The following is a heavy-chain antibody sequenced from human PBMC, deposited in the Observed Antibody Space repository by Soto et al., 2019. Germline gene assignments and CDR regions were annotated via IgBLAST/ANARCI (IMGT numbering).Heavy chain of an antibody. CDR2: IYYSGST. CDR1: GDSISSASYY. V-gene: IGHV4-39*01. D-gene: IGHD3-16*02. Sequence: PSETLSLTCTVSGDSISSASYYWGWIRQPPGKGLEWIGSIYYSGSTYYNPSLKSRVTISVDTSKNQFSLKLSSVTAADTAVYYCARHVGRYDYVWGSYRTNNWFDPWGQGTLVTVSS. CDR3: ARHVGRYDYVWGSYRTNNWFDP. J-gene: IGHJ5*02.